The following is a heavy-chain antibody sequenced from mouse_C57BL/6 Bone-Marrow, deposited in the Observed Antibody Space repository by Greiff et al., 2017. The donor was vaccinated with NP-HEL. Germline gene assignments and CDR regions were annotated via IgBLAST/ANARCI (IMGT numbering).Heavy chain of an antibody. CDR2: IDPSDSYT. Sequence: VQLQQPGAELVMPGASVKLSCKASGYTFTSYWMHWVKQRPGQGLEWIGEIDPSDSYTNYNQKFKGKSTLTVDKSSSTAYMQLSSLTSEDSAVYYCARKIRRYWYFDVWGTGTTVTVSS. V-gene: IGHV1-69*01. CDR1: GYTFTSYW. D-gene: IGHD2-12*01. CDR3: ARKIRRYWYFDV. J-gene: IGHJ1*03.